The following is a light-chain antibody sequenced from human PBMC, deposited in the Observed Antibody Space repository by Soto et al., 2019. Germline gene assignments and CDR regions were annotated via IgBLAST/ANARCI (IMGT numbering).Light chain of an antibody. J-gene: IGKJ4*01. CDR2: WAS. CDR3: QQYFRTPLT. Sequence: DIVITHSPDSLSVSLGDKSTINCKSSQSVLYSPNNKNYLAWYQQRPGQPPKLLIHWASTRESGVPGRFSGSGSGTDFTLTISSLQAEDVAVYYCQQYFRTPLTFGGGTKVDIK. V-gene: IGKV4-1*01. CDR1: QSVLYSPNNKNY.